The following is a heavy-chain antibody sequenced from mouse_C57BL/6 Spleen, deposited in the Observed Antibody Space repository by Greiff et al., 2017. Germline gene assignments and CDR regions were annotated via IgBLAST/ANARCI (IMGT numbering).Heavy chain of an antibody. CDR2: IRLKSDNYAT. V-gene: IGHV6-3*01. CDR3: RGTTVVATNYFDY. CDR1: GFTFSNYW. J-gene: IGHJ2*01. D-gene: IGHD1-1*01. Sequence: EVHLVESGGGLVQPGGSMKLSCVASGFTFSNYWMNWVRQSPEKGLEWVAQIRLKSDNYATHYAESVKGRFTISRDDSKSSVYLQMNNLRAEDTGIYYCRGTTVVATNYFDYWGQGTTLTVSS.